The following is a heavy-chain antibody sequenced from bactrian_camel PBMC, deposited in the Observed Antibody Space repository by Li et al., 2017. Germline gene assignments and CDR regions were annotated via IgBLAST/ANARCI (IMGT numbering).Heavy chain of an antibody. CDR3: AAGNPSLYPNSWKVPREYDV. D-gene: IGHD6*01. Sequence: HVQLVESGGGSVQVGGSLRLSCAASGNTYTSSCMAWFRQVPGKERERVARVDSGGTALYADSVKGRCTVSRDKDENALHLQMNSLMVEDTAMYYCAAGNPSLYPNSWKVPREYDVWGQGTQVTVS. CDR2: VDSGGTA. CDR1: GNTYTSSC. J-gene: IGHJ4*01. V-gene: IGHV3S53*01.